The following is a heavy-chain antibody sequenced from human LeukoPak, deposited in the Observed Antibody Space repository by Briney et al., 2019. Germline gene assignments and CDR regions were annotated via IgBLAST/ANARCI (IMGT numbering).Heavy chain of an antibody. CDR1: GGSISSYY. V-gene: IGHV4-59*12. Sequence: PSETLSLTCTVSGGSISSYYWSWIRQPPGKGLEWIGSIYYSGSTYYNPSLKSRVTISVDASKNQFSLKLSSVTAADTAVYYCARTYYDILTGYFGYWGQGTLVTVSS. CDR2: IYYSGST. J-gene: IGHJ4*02. CDR3: ARTYYDILTGYFGY. D-gene: IGHD3-9*01.